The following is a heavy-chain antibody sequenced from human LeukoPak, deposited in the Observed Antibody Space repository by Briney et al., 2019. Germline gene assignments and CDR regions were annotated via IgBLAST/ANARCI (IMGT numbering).Heavy chain of an antibody. CDR1: GYSISSEYY. D-gene: IGHD4/OR15-4a*01. CDR2: IFHTGST. J-gene: IGHJ4*02. Sequence: PSETLSLTCTVSGYSISSEYYWGWIRQPPGKGLEWIGNIFHTGSTYYNPSLKSRVSIALDTSKNQFSLNLTSVTAADTAVYYCAREVRKIYGDYVDYWGQGTQVTVSS. CDR3: AREVRKIYGDYVDY. V-gene: IGHV4-38-2*02.